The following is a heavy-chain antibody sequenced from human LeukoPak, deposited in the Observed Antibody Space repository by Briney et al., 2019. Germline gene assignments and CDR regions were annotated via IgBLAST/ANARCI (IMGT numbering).Heavy chain of an antibody. CDR1: GYTFTSYG. D-gene: IGHD3-10*01. Sequence: ASVKVSCKASGYTFTSYGISWVRQAPGQGLEWMGWISAYNGNTNYAQKLQGRVTMTTDTSTSTAYMELRSLRSDDTAVYYCAREGFYGSGSYQRYYFDYWGQETLVTVSS. CDR2: ISAYNGNT. J-gene: IGHJ4*02. CDR3: AREGFYGSGSYQRYYFDY. V-gene: IGHV1-18*04.